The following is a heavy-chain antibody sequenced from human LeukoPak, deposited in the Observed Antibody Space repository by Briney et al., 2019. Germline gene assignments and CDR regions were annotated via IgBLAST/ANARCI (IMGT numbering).Heavy chain of an antibody. V-gene: IGHV4-39*07. Sequence: SETLSLTCTVSGGSISSSSYYWGWIRQPPGKGREWIGSIYYRVSTYYTPSLKSRVTISVDTSKNQFSLKLSSVTAADTAVYYCARDQADYYGSGSYYKNYWGQGTLVTVSS. CDR1: GGSISSSSYY. J-gene: IGHJ4*02. CDR3: ARDQADYYGSGSYYKNY. D-gene: IGHD3-10*01. CDR2: IYYRVST.